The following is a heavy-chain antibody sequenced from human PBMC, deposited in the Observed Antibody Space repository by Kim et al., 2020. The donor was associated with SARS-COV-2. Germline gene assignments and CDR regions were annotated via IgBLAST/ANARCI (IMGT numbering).Heavy chain of an antibody. CDR3: ASWEMATIAPPYYYYGMDV. V-gene: IGHV3-74*01. CDR2: INSDGSST. Sequence: GGSLRLSCAASGFTFSSYWMHWVRQAPGKGLVWVSRINSDGSSTSYADSVKGRFTISRDNAKNTLYLQMNSLRAEDTAVYYCASWEMATIAPPYYYYGMDVWGQGTTVTVSS. CDR1: GFTFSSYW. J-gene: IGHJ6*02. D-gene: IGHD5-12*01.